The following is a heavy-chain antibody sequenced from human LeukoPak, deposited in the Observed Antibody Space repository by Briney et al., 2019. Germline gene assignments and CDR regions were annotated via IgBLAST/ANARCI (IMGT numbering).Heavy chain of an antibody. V-gene: IGHV1-2*02. CDR2: INPNSGGT. D-gene: IGHD2/OR15-2a*01. J-gene: IGHJ1*01. CDR1: GYTFTGYY. Sequence: ASVKVSCKASGYTFTGYYMHWVRQAPGQGLEWMGWINPNSGGTNYAQKFQGRVTMTRNTSTRTAYMELSSLRSEDTAIYYCARGNSHLDHWGQGTLIIVSS. CDR3: ARGNSHLDH.